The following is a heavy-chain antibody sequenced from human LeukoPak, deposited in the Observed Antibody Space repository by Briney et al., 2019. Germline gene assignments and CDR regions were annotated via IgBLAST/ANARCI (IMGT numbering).Heavy chain of an antibody. Sequence: GGSLRLSCAAWGFTFSSYEMNWVRQAPGKGLEGVSYIRSRGWNIYYADSVKGRFTIDRDNATNSLYLQMNSLRAEDTAVYYCAELGITMIGGVWGKGTTVTISS. D-gene: IGHD3-10*02. CDR3: AELGITMIGGV. J-gene: IGHJ6*04. CDR2: IRSRGWNI. CDR1: GFTFSSYE. V-gene: IGHV3-48*03.